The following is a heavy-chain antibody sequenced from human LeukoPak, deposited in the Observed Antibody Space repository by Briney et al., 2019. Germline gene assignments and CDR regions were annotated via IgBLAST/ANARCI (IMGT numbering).Heavy chain of an antibody. V-gene: IGHV3-23*01. CDR1: GFTFSGYA. CDR3: AKAAIKYYYDSSGYYPV. D-gene: IGHD3-22*01. CDR2: ISGSGGST. Sequence: GGSLRLSCAASGFTFSGYAMSWVRQAPGKGLEWVSAISGSGGSTYYADSVKGRFTISRDNSKNTLYLQMNSLRAEDTAVYYCAKAAIKYYYDSSGYYPVWGKGTTVTVSS. J-gene: IGHJ6*04.